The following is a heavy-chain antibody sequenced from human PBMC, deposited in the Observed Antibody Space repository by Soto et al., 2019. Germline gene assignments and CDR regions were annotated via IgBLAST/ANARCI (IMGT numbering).Heavy chain of an antibody. D-gene: IGHD3-22*01. J-gene: IGHJ4*02. Sequence: ASVKVSCKASGYTFTIYDISWLRQAPGQGLERMGWINPNSGGTNYAQKFQGRVTMTRDTSISTAYMELSRLRSDDTAVYYCVSHFPSYYDSTGYYTFEDWGQGTMGTVS. V-gene: IGHV1-2*02. CDR1: GYTFTIYD. CDR3: VSHFPSYYDSTGYYTFED. CDR2: INPNSGGT.